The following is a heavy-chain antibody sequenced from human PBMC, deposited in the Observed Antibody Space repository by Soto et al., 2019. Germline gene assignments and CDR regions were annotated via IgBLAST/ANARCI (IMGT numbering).Heavy chain of an antibody. CDR1: GFTFSSYS. V-gene: IGHV3-21*01. CDR3: ARPTGGFFYMDV. D-gene: IGHD3-16*01. CDR2: ISSSSSYI. J-gene: IGHJ6*03. Sequence: TGGSLRLSWAASGFTFSSYSMNWVRQAPGKGLEWVSSISSSSSYIYYADSVKGRFTISRDNAKNSLYLQMNSLRAEDTAVYYCARPTGGFFYMDVWGKGTTVTVSS.